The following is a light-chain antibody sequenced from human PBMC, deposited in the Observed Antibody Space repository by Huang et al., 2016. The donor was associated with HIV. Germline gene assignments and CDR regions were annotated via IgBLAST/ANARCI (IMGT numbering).Light chain of an antibody. Sequence: EIVLTQSPAILSLSPGERATLSCRDGQSVRNYLAWYQQKPGQAPRLLIYDSSNRATGAPARFSCSWSGTGFTLTISSLVPEDLAVYYCHQRGYWPPWTFGQGTRVEI. J-gene: IGKJ1*01. CDR3: HQRGYWPPWT. CDR2: DSS. CDR1: QSVRNY. V-gene: IGKV3-11*01.